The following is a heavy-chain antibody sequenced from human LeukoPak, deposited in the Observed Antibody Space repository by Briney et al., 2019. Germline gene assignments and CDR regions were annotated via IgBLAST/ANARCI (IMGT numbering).Heavy chain of an antibody. CDR3: ARDSDGDGYNNPLDY. CDR2: ISWNSGSI. CDR1: GFTFDDYA. D-gene: IGHD5-24*01. J-gene: IGHJ4*02. Sequence: GGSLRLSCAASGFTFDDYAMHWVRQAPGKGLEWVSGISWNSGSIGYADSVKGRFTISRDNAKNSLYLQMNSLRAEDTAVYYCARDSDGDGYNNPLDYWGQGTLVTVSS. V-gene: IGHV3-9*01.